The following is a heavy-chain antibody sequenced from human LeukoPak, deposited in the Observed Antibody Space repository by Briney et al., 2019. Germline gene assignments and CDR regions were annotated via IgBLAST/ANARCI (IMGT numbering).Heavy chain of an antibody. Sequence: SETLSLTCTVSGGSMSSSGYFWGWIRQPPGRGLEWIGGRYYSGNTYYNPSLKSRVTISVDTSKNQFSLKLSSVTAADTAVYYCATSHDYGDYWGQGTLVTVSS. J-gene: IGHJ4*02. CDR2: RYYSGNT. V-gene: IGHV4-39*01. CDR3: ATSHDYGDY. CDR1: GGSMSSSGYF.